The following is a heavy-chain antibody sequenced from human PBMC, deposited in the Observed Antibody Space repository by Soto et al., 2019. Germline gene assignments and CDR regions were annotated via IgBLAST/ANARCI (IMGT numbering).Heavy chain of an antibody. CDR2: ISYDGSNK. Sequence: PRGSLRLSCAASGFTFSSYGMHWSRQAPGKGLEWVADISYDGSNKYYADSVKGRFTISRDNSKNTLYLQMNSLRAEDTAVYCCARDVAWAYYFDYWGPGRLVTVSS. V-gene: IGHV3-30*03. CDR3: ARDVAWAYYFDY. D-gene: IGHD5-12*01. J-gene: IGHJ4*02. CDR1: GFTFSSYG.